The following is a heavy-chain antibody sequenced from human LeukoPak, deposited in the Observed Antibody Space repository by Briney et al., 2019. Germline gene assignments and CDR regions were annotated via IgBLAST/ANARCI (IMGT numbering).Heavy chain of an antibody. CDR1: GFTFSSYS. J-gene: IGHJ4*02. D-gene: IGHD3-9*01. CDR3: ARDGSSEDFDWSGFDY. Sequence: GGSLRLSCAASGFTFSSYSMNWVRQAPGKGLEWVSSISSSSSYIYYADSVKGRLTISRDNAKNSLYLQMNSLRAEDTAVYYCARDGSSEDFDWSGFDYWGQGTLVTVSS. CDR2: ISSSSSYI. V-gene: IGHV3-21*01.